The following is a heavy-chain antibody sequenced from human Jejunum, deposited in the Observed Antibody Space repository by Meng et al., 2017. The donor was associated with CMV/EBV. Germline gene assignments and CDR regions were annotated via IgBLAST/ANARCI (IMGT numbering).Heavy chain of an antibody. V-gene: IGHV3-23*01. Sequence: CASSCFSFSSSGMCWVRQAPGKGLEWVSSISNGGGNTNFADPVKGRFTISRDNSKNTVYLQMSSLRAEDTAVYYCVRNTAPYGGFFDYWGQGALVTVSS. J-gene: IGHJ4*02. CDR1: CFSFSSSG. D-gene: IGHD3-10*01. CDR3: VRNTAPYGGFFDY. CDR2: ISNGGGNT.